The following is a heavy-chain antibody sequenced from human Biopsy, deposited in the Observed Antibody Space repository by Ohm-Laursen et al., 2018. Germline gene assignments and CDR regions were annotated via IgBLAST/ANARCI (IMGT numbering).Heavy chain of an antibody. V-gene: IGHV2-70*04. CDR2: IDWDDDK. CDR3: ARTRAHNFGALEF. CDR1: GFSLSPTGMR. D-gene: IGHD1-1*01. Sequence: TQTLTLTCSFSGFSLSPTGMRISWVRQPPGKALESLGRIDWDDDKFYSPSLETRLSLSKDTTINQSVLTLTDVDPEDTATYYCARTRAHNFGALEFWGQGILVTVSS. J-gene: IGHJ4*01.